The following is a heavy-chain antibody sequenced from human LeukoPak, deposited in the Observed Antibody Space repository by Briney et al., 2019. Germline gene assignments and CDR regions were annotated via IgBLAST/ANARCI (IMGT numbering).Heavy chain of an antibody. CDR3: AKISGMLDY. V-gene: IGHV3-23*01. CDR2: ISGSGGST. D-gene: IGHD2-8*01. Sequence: TGGSLRLSCAASGFTFSSYAMSWVRQAPGKGLEWVSAISGSGGSTYYADSVRSRFTISRDNSKNTLYLQMNSLRAEDTAVYYCAKISGMLDYWGQGTLVTVSS. J-gene: IGHJ4*02. CDR1: GFTFSSYA.